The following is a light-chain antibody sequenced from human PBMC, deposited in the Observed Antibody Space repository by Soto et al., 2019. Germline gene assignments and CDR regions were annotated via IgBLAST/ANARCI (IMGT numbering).Light chain of an antibody. CDR1: ESISDY. V-gene: IGKV1-39*01. J-gene: IGKJ4*01. Sequence: IQLTQSPSSLSASVGDRVTIVCRASESISDYLNWYQLKSGEAPKVLIYSASTLRGGVPSRFSGTGSGTEFTLTISSLQPEDVATYYCQQTFSHLLSFGGGTTAESK. CDR2: SAS. CDR3: QQTFSHLLS.